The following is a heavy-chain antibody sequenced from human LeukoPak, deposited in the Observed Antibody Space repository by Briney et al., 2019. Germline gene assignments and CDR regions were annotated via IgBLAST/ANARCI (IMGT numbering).Heavy chain of an antibody. CDR2: ISGSSSYT. Sequence: GGSLVLSCAASGCTFSDYYMSWIRQAPGKGLEWVSYISGSSSYTNYADSVKGQVTISRDNAKNSLYLQMNSLRAEDTGVYYCARAMVRGIISDYWGQGTLVTVSS. V-gene: IGHV3-11*06. J-gene: IGHJ4*02. CDR3: ARAMVRGIISDY. CDR1: GCTFSDYY. D-gene: IGHD3-10*01.